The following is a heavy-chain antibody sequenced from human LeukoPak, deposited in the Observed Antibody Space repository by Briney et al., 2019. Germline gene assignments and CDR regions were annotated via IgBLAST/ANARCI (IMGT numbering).Heavy chain of an antibody. CDR2: IYHSGST. J-gene: IGHJ4*02. D-gene: IGHD2-2*01. V-gene: IGHV4-38-2*02. CDR3: AKGYCSGTTCYDDRGAFDY. Sequence: SETLSLTCSVSGYSISSGNYWGWIRQPPRKGLEWIGSIYHSGSTYYNPSLKSRVTISVDTSKNQFSLKLNSVTATDTAVYYCAKGYCSGTTCYDDRGAFDYWGQGTLVTVSS. CDR1: GYSISSGNY.